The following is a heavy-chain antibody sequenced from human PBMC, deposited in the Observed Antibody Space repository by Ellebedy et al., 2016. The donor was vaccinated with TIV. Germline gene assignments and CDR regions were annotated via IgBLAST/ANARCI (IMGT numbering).Heavy chain of an antibody. D-gene: IGHD3-3*01. J-gene: IGHJ4*02. CDR1: GYTFTSYD. Sequence: AASVKVSCKASGYTFTSYDINWVRQAPGQGLEWMGRIIPILGIANYAQKFQGRVTITADKSTSTAYMELSSLRSEDTAVYYCARGDFWADYWGQGTLVTVSS. V-gene: IGHV1-69*04. CDR2: IIPILGIA. CDR3: ARGDFWADY.